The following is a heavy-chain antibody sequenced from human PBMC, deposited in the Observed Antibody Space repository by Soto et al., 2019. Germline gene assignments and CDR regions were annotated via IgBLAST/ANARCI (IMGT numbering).Heavy chain of an antibody. CDR3: ASGKLGVLTMVRGVIIDY. J-gene: IGHJ4*02. V-gene: IGHV1-69*01. Sequence: QVQLVQSGAEVKKPGSSVKVSCKASGGTFSSYAISWVRQAPGQGLEWMGGIIPIFGTANYAQKFQGRVTITADETTSTADMELRSLRSEDTAVYYCASGKLGVLTMVRGVIIDYWGQGTLVTVSA. CDR1: GGTFSSYA. CDR2: IIPIFGTA. D-gene: IGHD3-10*01.